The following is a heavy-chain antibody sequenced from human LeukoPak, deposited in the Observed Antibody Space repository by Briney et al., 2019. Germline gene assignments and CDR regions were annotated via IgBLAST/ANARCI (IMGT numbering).Heavy chain of an antibody. Sequence: PGRSQRLSCAASGFTFSSYGMHWVRQAPGKGLEWVAVISYDGSNKYYADSVKGRFTISRDNSKNTLYLQMNSLRAEDTAVYYCAKEEQWLTGGMDVWGQGTTVTVSS. CDR1: GFTFSSYG. CDR2: ISYDGSNK. V-gene: IGHV3-30*18. CDR3: AKEEQWLTGGMDV. J-gene: IGHJ6*02. D-gene: IGHD6-19*01.